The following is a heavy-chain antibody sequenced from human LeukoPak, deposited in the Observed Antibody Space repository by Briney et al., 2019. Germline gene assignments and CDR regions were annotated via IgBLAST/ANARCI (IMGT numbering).Heavy chain of an antibody. CDR2: ISSSSSTI. CDR3: ARGHDVVLVPAAIRWTQADY. CDR1: GFTFSSYS. Sequence: GGSLRLSCAASGFTFSSYSMNWVRQAPGKGLEWVSYISSSSSTIYYADSVKGRFTISRDNAKNSLYLQMNSLRAEDTAVYYCARGHDVVLVPAAIRWTQADYWGQGTLVTVSS. V-gene: IGHV3-48*04. J-gene: IGHJ4*02. D-gene: IGHD2-2*02.